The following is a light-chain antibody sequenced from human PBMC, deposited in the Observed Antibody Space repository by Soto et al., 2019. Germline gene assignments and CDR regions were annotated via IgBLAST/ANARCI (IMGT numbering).Light chain of an antibody. Sequence: QSVLTQPPSASGSPGQTVTISCTGTSDDIGTYNYVSWYQQHAGSVPRLIIFEVDKRPSGVPTRFSGSKSGNTASLTISGLRAEDEADYYCSSFVHKNNVIFGGGTQLTVL. CDR2: EVD. V-gene: IGLV2-8*01. J-gene: IGLJ2*01. CDR3: SSFVHKNNVI. CDR1: SDDIGTYNY.